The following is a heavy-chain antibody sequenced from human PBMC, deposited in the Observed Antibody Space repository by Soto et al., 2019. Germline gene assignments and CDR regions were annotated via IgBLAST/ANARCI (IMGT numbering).Heavy chain of an antibody. CDR2: ISVNNGNT. D-gene: IGHD5-12*01. Sequence: QIQLVQSGAEVKKPGASVKVSCKASGYSFSSYGISWVRQAPGQGLEWMGWISVNNGNTNYAPKFQGRVTMTTDTPTSTAYMELRSLRSDDTAVYYCAASYDSGFDPWGQGTLVTVSS. V-gene: IGHV1-18*04. J-gene: IGHJ5*02. CDR1: GYSFSSYG. CDR3: AASYDSGFDP.